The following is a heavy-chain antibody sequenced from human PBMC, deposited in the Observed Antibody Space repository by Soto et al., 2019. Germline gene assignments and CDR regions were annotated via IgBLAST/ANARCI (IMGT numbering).Heavy chain of an antibody. Sequence: GESLKISCAASGFTFDDYTMHWVRQAPGKGLEWVSLISWDGGSIYCADSVKGRFTISRDNSKNSLYLQMNSLRTGDTAVYYCAKDTGYGSGGDYTPGPCDYRGQGTLVTVSS. J-gene: IGHJ4*02. V-gene: IGHV3-43*01. D-gene: IGHD3-10*01. CDR2: ISWDGGSI. CDR3: AKDTGYGSGGDYTPGPCDY. CDR1: GFTFDDYT.